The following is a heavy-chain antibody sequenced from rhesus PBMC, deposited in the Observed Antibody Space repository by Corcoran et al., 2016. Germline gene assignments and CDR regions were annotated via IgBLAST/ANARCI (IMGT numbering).Heavy chain of an antibody. CDR1: GGSISGYYY. D-gene: IGHD1-1-1*01. V-gene: IGHV4-73*01. J-gene: IGHJ4*01. CDR3: AIDIAGFDY. Sequence: QVQLQQWGEGLVKPSETLSLTCAVYGGSISGYYYWSWIRQHPGKGLEWIGYIYGKRASTNYNPSLKKRVTISKDTSKNQFSLKLSSVTAADTAVYYCAIDIAGFDYWGQGVLVTVSS. CDR2: IYGKRAST.